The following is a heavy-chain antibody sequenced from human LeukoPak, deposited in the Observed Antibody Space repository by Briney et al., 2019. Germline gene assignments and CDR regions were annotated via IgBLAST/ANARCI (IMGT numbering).Heavy chain of an antibody. V-gene: IGHV4-38-2*02. CDR1: GYSISSGYY. D-gene: IGHD2-15*01. CDR2: IYHSGST. Sequence: SETLSLTCTVSGYSISSGYYWGWIRQPPGKGLEWIGEIYHSGSTNYNPSLKSRVTISVDKSKNQFSLKLSSVTAADTAVYYCARRGGYCSGGSCYTFDYWGQGTLVTVSS. J-gene: IGHJ4*02. CDR3: ARRGGYCSGGSCYTFDY.